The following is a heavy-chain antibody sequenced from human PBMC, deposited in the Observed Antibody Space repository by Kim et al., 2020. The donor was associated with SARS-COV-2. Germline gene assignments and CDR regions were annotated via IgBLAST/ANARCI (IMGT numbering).Heavy chain of an antibody. D-gene: IGHD3-10*01. CDR1: GFTFSSYA. J-gene: IGHJ4*02. CDR3: AKGCRYGSGSCNDY. CDR2: IYSGGSST. V-gene: IGHV3-23*03. Sequence: GGSLRLSCAASGFTFSSYAMSWVRQAPGKGLEWVSVIYSGGSSTYYADSVKGRFTISRDNSKNTLYLQMNSLRAEDTAVYYCAKGCRYGSGSCNDYWGQGTLVTVSS.